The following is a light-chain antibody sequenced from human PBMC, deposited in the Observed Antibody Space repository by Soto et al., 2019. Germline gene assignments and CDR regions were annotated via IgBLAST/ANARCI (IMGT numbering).Light chain of an antibody. CDR3: QQYYTIPFS. V-gene: IGKV4-1*01. CDR2: GAS. Sequence: DIVMTQSPDSLAVSLGERATINCKSSRSILDTSDNENHLAWYQQRPGRPPKLVIYGASTRESGVPDRFSGSGSGTDFSLTITSLQAEDVAVYYCQQYYTIPFSFGPGTTVDV. J-gene: IGKJ3*01. CDR1: RSILDTSDNENH.